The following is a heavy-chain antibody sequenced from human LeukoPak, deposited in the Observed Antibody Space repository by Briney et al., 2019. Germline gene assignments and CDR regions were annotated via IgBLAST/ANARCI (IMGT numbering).Heavy chain of an antibody. D-gene: IGHD5-24*01. J-gene: IGHJ6*02. Sequence: PGRSLRLSCAASGFTFSNYGMHWVRQAPGKGLEWVAVISSDGTQKYYADSVKGRVTISRDDFKKTVYLQMNSLRGEDTAVYYCAKSLGGYNTGDYYYYGMDVWGQGTTVSVSS. V-gene: IGHV3-30*18. CDR3: AKSLGGYNTGDYYYYGMDV. CDR2: ISSDGTQK. CDR1: GFTFSNYG.